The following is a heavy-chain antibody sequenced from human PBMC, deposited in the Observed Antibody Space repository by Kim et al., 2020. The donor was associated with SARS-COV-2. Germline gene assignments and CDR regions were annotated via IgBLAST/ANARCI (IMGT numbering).Heavy chain of an antibody. CDR3: ASYYDSSSYYFDY. D-gene: IGHD3-22*01. J-gene: IGHJ4*02. V-gene: IGHV1-69*02. Sequence: YAQKFQGRVTITADKSTSTAYMELSSLRSEDTAVYYCASYYDSSSYYFDYWGQGTLVTVSS.